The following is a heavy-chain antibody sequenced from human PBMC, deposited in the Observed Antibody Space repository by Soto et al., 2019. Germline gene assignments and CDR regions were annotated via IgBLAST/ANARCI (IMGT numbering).Heavy chain of an antibody. V-gene: IGHV3-21*01. CDR2: ISSSSSYI. J-gene: IGHJ6*02. CDR3: ARGREYQLLSDGMDV. D-gene: IGHD2-2*01. CDR1: GFTFSSYS. Sequence: GGSLSLSCAASGFTFSSYSMNWVRQAPGKGLEWVSSISSSSSYIYYADSVKGRFTISRDNAKNSLYLQMNSLRAEDTAVYYCARGREYQLLSDGMDVWGQGTTVTVSS.